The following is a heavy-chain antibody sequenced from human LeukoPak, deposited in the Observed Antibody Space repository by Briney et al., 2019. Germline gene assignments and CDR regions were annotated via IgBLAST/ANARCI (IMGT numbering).Heavy chain of an antibody. CDR1: GFTFSSYA. CDR2: ISYDGSNK. CDR3: ARELAVAVFDY. V-gene: IGHV3-30*01. Sequence: PGRSLRLSCAASGFTFSSYAMHWVRQAPGKGLEWVAVISYDGSNKYYADSVKGRFTISRDNSKNTLYLRMNSLRAEDTAVYYCARELAVAVFDYWGQGTLVTVSS. J-gene: IGHJ4*02. D-gene: IGHD6-19*01.